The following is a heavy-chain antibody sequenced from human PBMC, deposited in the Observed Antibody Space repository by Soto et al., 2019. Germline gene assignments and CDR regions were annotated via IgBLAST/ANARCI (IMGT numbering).Heavy chain of an antibody. CDR3: TTGSGWTSDH. Sequence: QVQLQESGPGLVKPSETLSLTCTASGGSISNYYWNWIRQPPGKGLEWIGDIHNSENTNYHTSLMRRLTISLDTSNNQCSPKMNSVTAADTAVYYCTTGSGWTSDHWGRGTLVTVSS. CDR2: IHNSENT. D-gene: IGHD6-19*01. CDR1: GGSISNYY. J-gene: IGHJ4*01. V-gene: IGHV4-59*08.